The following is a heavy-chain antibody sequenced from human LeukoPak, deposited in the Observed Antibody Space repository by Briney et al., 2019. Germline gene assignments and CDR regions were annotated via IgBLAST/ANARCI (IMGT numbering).Heavy chain of an antibody. CDR1: GGTFSSYA. CDR3: ARDGPRYYYDSSGYPSFDY. Sequence: ASVKVSCKASGGTFSSYAISWVRQAPGQGLEWMGGIIPIFGTANYAQKFQGRVTITADESTSTAYMELSSLRSEDTAVYYCARDGPRYYYDSSGYPSFDYWGQGTLVTVSS. D-gene: IGHD3-22*01. CDR2: IIPIFGTA. V-gene: IGHV1-69*13. J-gene: IGHJ4*02.